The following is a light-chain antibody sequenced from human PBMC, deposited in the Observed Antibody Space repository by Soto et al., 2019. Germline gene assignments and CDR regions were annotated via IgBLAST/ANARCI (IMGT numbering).Light chain of an antibody. V-gene: IGKV1-39*01. CDR3: LQTYNLPRT. CDR1: LNIGDS. CDR2: GAS. J-gene: IGKJ1*01. Sequence: DIQMTQSPSSLSASVGDRGTITCRASLNIGDSLSWCQQKAGKPPTQLIYGASALQSGVPVRFSASASGTDFTLTIRNMHREDFATYYCLQTYNLPRTFGQGTKVDTK.